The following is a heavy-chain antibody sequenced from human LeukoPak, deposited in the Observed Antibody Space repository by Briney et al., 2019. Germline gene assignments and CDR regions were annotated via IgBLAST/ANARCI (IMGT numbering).Heavy chain of an antibody. CDR1: GGSISSSSYY. J-gene: IGHJ4*02. D-gene: IGHD2-2*02. CDR3: ATPAYLYCSSTSYYRGTYFDY. Sequence: PSETLSLTCTVSGGSISSSSYYWGWIRQPPGKGLEWIGSIYYNGSTYYNPSLKSRVTISVDTSKNQFSLKLSSVTAADRAVYYCATPAYLYCSSTSYYRGTYFDYWGQGTLVTVSS. CDR2: IYYNGST. V-gene: IGHV4-39*01.